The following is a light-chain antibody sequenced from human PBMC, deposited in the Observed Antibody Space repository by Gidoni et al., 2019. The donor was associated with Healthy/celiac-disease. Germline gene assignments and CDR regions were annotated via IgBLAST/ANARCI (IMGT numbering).Light chain of an antibody. V-gene: IGKV2-28*01. CDR2: LGS. CDR1: LSLLHSNGYNY. CDR3: MQALQTPFT. Sequence: DIVMTHSPLSLPVTPGEPASISCRSSLSLLHSNGYNYLDWYLQKPGQSPQLLIYLGSNRASGVPDRFSGGGSGTDFTLKISRVEAEYVGVYYCMQALQTPFTFGPGTKVDIK. J-gene: IGKJ3*01.